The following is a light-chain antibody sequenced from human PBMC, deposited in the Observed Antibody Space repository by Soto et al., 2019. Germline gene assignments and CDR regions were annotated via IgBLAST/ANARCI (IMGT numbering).Light chain of an antibody. CDR1: QSVSSN. Sequence: EIVMTQSPATLSVSPGERATLSCRASQSVSSNLAWYQQKPGQAPRLLIYGGSTRATGIPTRFSGSGSGTEFTLTISSLQSEDFAVYYCQQYNNWTQFGQETKVEIK. V-gene: IGKV3-15*01. J-gene: IGKJ1*01. CDR2: GGS. CDR3: QQYNNWTQ.